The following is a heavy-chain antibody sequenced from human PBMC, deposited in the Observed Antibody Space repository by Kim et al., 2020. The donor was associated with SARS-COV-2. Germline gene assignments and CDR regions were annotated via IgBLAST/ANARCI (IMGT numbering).Heavy chain of an antibody. CDR1: GFTFSDYY. CDR2: ISSSGSTI. CDR3: ARDRAGYSSSWSPFYYYYGMDV. J-gene: IGHJ6*02. Sequence: GGSLRLSCAASGFTFSDYYMSWIRQAPGKGLEWVSYISSSGSTIYYADSVKGRFTISRDNAKNSLYLQMNSLRAEDTAVYYCARDRAGYSSSWSPFYYYYGMDVWGQGTTVTVSS. D-gene: IGHD6-13*01. V-gene: IGHV3-11*01.